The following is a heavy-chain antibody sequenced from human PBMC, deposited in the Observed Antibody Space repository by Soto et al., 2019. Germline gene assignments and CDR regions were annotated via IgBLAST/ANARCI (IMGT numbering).Heavy chain of an antibody. CDR1: GFTFSSYA. J-gene: IGHJ6*02. V-gene: IGHV3-23*01. D-gene: IGHD7-27*01. CDR3: AKGGTPFTGVHYYYYGMDV. CDR2: ISGSGGST. Sequence: GGSLRLSCAASGFTFSSYAMSWVRQAPGKGLEWVSAISGSGGSTYYADSVKGRFTISRDNSKNTLYLQMNSLRAEDTAVYYCAKGGTPFTGVHYYYYGMDVWGQGTTVTVSS.